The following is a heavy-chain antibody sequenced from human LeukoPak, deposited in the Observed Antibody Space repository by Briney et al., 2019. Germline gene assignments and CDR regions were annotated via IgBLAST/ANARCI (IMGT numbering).Heavy chain of an antibody. CDR3: ARDPGTGEPYYFDY. CDR2: IYYSGST. V-gene: IGHV4-59*01. J-gene: IGHJ4*02. Sequence: SETLSLTCTVSGGSISSYYWSWIRQPPGKGLEWIGYIYYSGSTNYNPSLKSRVTISVDTSKNQFSLKLSSVTAADTAVYYCARDPGTGEPYYFDYWGQGTLVTVSS. CDR1: GGSISSYY. D-gene: IGHD7-27*01.